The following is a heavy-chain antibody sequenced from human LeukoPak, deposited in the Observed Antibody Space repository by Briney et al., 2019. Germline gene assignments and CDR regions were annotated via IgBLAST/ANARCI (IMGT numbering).Heavy chain of an antibody. CDR1: GFTFSSYA. V-gene: IGHV3-23*01. CDR3: AKRYELDPAACDY. CDR2: ISGSGGST. D-gene: IGHD1-1*01. Sequence: HPWGSLRLSCAAPGFTFSSYAMGWVRQAPGKGLEWVSAISGSGGSTYYADSVKGRFTISRDNSKNTLYLQMNSLRAEDTAVYYCAKRYELDPAACDYWGQGTLVTVSS. J-gene: IGHJ4*02.